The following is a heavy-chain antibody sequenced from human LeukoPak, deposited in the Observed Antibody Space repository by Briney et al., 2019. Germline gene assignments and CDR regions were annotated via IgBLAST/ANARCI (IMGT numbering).Heavy chain of an antibody. J-gene: IGHJ4*02. D-gene: IGHD6-19*01. CDR2: MNPNSGNT. CDR3: ARDPGPYSSGAGEDFDY. Sequence: ASVKVSCKASGYTFTSYDINWVRQATGQGLEWMGWMNPNSGNTGYAQKFQGRVTITRNTSISTAYMELSSLRSEDTAVYYCARDPGPYSSGAGEDFDYWGQGTLVTVSS. V-gene: IGHV1-8*03. CDR1: GYTFTSYD.